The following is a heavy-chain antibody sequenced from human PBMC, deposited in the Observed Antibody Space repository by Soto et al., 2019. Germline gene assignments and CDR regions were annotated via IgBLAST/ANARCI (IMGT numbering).Heavy chain of an antibody. CDR3: AKASVWYPYFDS. Sequence: GGSLRLSCAASGFPFDDYGRSWVRQAPGKGLEWVSSITYTGVSTYYADSVKGRFTISRDNSKDTLYLQMNSLRAEDTAVYYCAKASVWYPYFDSWGQGTLVTVSS. D-gene: IGHD6-13*01. V-gene: IGHV3-23*01. CDR2: ITYTGVST. J-gene: IGHJ4*02. CDR1: GFPFDDYG.